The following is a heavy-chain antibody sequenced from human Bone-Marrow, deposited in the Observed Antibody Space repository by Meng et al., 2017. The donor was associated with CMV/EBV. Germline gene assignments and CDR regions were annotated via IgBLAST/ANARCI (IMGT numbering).Heavy chain of an antibody. CDR1: GPTFSSYA. D-gene: IGHD2-2*01. Sequence: SVKVSCKASGPTFSSYAISWVRQAPGQGLEWMGGIIPIFGTANYAQKFQGRVTITTDESTSTAYMELSRLRTEDTAVYYCARDRYCSSTSSLWPGFDPWGQGTLVTVSS. CDR2: IIPIFGTA. CDR3: ARDRYCSSTSSLWPGFDP. J-gene: IGHJ5*02. V-gene: IGHV1-69*05.